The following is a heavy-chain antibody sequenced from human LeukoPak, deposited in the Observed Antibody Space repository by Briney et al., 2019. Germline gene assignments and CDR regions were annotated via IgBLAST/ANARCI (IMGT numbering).Heavy chain of an antibody. J-gene: IGHJ5*02. V-gene: IGHV3-9*01. D-gene: IGHD5-12*01. Sequence: GGSLRLSCAASGFTFDDYATHWVRQAPGKGLEWVSGISWSSDNIDYADSVKGRFTISRDNAKNSLYLQMNSLRVEDTALYYCAKDSGSSSGYESWFDPWGQGTLVTVSS. CDR3: AKDSGSSSGYESWFDP. CDR2: ISWSSDNI. CDR1: GFTFDDYA.